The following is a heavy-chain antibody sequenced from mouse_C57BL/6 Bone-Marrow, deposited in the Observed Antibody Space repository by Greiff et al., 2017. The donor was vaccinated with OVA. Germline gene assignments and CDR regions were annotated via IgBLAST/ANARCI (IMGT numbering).Heavy chain of an antibody. V-gene: IGHV14-3*01. D-gene: IGHD1-1*01. J-gene: IGHJ2*01. Sequence: EVQLQQSVAELVRPGASVKLSCTASGFNIPNTYMHWVKQRPEQGLEWIGRIDPANGNTKYAPKFQGKATITADTSSNTAYLQLSSLTSEDTAIYYCAPYYYGSSYFDYWGQGTTLTVSS. CDR1: GFNIPNTY. CDR3: APYYYGSSYFDY. CDR2: IDPANGNT.